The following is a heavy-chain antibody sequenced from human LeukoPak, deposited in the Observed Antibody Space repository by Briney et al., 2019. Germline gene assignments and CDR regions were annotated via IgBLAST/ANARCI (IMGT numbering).Heavy chain of an antibody. J-gene: IGHJ4*02. V-gene: IGHV3-23*01. D-gene: IGHD3-22*01. CDR2: TSSSDAGT. CDR3: AKYYYDSSGYYITPPARAPDY. Sequence: GGSLRLSCAASRFTLSTYVMSWVRQTPGKGLEWVAATSSSDAGTYHADSVRGRFTISRDNSKNTLYLQMNSLRAEDTAVYYCAKYYYDSSGYYITPPARAPDYWGQGTLVTVSS. CDR1: RFTLSTYV.